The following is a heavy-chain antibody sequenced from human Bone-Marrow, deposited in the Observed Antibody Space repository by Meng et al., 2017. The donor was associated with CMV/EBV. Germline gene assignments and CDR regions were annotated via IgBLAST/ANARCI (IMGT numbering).Heavy chain of an antibody. J-gene: IGHJ6*02. Sequence: ASVKVSCKASGYTFSEYYMHWVRQAPGQGLEWMGWINPNSGGTTYGQKFQGRVTITRNTSISTAYMELSSLRSEDTAVYYCARGPSIVVVPATWSYGMDVWGQGTTVTVSS. D-gene: IGHD2-2*01. CDR1: GYTFSEYY. V-gene: IGHV1-2*02. CDR2: INPNSGGT. CDR3: ARGPSIVVVPATWSYGMDV.